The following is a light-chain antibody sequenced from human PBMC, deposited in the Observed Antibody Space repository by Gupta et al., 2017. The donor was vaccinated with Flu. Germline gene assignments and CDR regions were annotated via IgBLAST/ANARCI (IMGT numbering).Light chain of an antibody. J-gene: IGLJ3*02. Sequence: QSALTQPASMSGSPGQSITISCTGSSGDIGNYNYVSWYQQHPGKAPKLMIYEVSNRPSGVSNRFSGSKSGNTASLTISGLQTEDEARYYRSSFTVSSARWMFGEGTQLTVL. V-gene: IGLV2-14*01. CDR2: EVS. CDR1: SGDIGNYNY. CDR3: SSFTVSSARWM.